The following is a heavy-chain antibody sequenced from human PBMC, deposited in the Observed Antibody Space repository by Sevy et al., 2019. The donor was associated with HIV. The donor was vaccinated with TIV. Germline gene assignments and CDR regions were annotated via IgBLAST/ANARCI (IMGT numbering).Heavy chain of an antibody. J-gene: IGHJ4*02. CDR1: GGSMNTYY. V-gene: IGHV4-59*01. CDR2: IYYSGKT. D-gene: IGHD1-20*01. CDR3: ARVGFNWNDVDY. Sequence: SETLSLTCSVSGGSMNTYYWSWIRQPPGKGLEWIGYIYYSGKTNYNPSLKSRLTMSVDTSKNQFSLKLTSVTAANTAVYYCARVGFNWNDVDYWGQGTLVTVSS.